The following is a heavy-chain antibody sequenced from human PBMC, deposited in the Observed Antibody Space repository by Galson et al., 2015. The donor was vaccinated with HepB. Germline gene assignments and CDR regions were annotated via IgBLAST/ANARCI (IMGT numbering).Heavy chain of an antibody. CDR2: ISGSGGST. CDR3: AKVSDTAMAPSVFDY. Sequence: SLRLSCAASGFTFSSYAMSWVRPAPGKGLEWVSAISGSGGSTYYADSVKGRFTISRDNSKNTLYLQMNSLRAEDTAVYYCAKVSDTAMAPSVFDYWGQGTLVTVSS. V-gene: IGHV3-23*01. J-gene: IGHJ4*02. CDR1: GFTFSSYA. D-gene: IGHD5-18*01.